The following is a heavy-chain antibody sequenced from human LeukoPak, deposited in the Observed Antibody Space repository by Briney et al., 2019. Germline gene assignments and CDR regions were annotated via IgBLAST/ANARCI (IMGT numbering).Heavy chain of an antibody. CDR2: INHSGST. J-gene: IGHJ5*02. CDR3: ARKAIFGVVVGPRFDP. CDR1: GGSFSGYY. V-gene: IGHV4-34*01. Sequence: SETLSLTCAVYGGSFSGYYWSWIRQPPGKGLEWIGEINHSGSTNYTPSLKSRVTISVDTSKNQFSLKLSSVTAADTAVYYCARKAIFGVVVGPRFDPWGQGTLVTVSS. D-gene: IGHD3-3*01.